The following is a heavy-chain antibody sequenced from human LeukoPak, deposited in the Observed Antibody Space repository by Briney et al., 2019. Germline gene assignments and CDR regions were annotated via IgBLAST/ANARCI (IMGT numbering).Heavy chain of an antibody. CDR2: FDPEDGET. D-gene: IGHD1-26*01. CDR1: GYTHTELS. V-gene: IGHV1-24*01. CDR3: ATDGPVRATPLDY. Sequence: ASVKVSCKVSGYTHTELSMHWVRQAPGKGLEWMGGFDPEDGETIYAQKFQGRVTMTEDTSTDTAYMELSSLRSEDTAVYYCATDGPVRATPLDYWGQGTLVTVSS. J-gene: IGHJ4*02.